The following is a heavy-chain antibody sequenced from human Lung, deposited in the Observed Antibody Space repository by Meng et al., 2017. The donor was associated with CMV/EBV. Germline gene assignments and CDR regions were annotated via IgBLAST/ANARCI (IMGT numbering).Heavy chain of an antibody. V-gene: IGHV6-1*01. CDR2: TYYRSKWYD. CDR1: GDSVSSNSAA. CDR3: ARDYYDSGAYYYTEEYYHGLDV. D-gene: IGHD3-22*01. Sequence: SQTLSLTCAISGDSVSSNSAAWNWIRQSPSRGLEWLGRTYYRSKWYDDYAMAVKSRITINPDTSKNQFSLQLNSVTPEDTAVYYCARDYYDSGAYYYTEEYYHGLDVWXQGPXVTVSS. J-gene: IGHJ6*02.